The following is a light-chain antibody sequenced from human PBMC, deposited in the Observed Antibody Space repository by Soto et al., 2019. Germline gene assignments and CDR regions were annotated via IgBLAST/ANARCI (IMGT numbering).Light chain of an antibody. Sequence: EIVLTQSPATLSSFPGDRVTLSCRASQYINTRLAWYQHRPGQAPRLLIYQTSIRAAGIPARFSASGTGTDFTHTISDVQPEDFAVYYCHQRQSWPRTFGQVANVDIK. J-gene: IGKJ1*01. CDR3: HQRQSWPRT. V-gene: IGKV3-11*01. CDR2: QTS. CDR1: QYINTR.